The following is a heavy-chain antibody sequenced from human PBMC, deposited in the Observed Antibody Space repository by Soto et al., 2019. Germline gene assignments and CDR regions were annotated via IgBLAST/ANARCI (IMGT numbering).Heavy chain of an antibody. Sequence: SETLSLTCTVSGGSIRSGGSYWSWIRQHPGKGLEWIGYIYYTGSTFYNPSLKSRISISVDTSKNQFSLNLSSLTAADSAVYYCARAVLTTNWFERWGQGTLVTVST. J-gene: IGHJ5*02. CDR1: GGSIRSGGSY. V-gene: IGHV4-31*03. D-gene: IGHD3-22*01. CDR2: IYYTGST. CDR3: ARAVLTTNWFER.